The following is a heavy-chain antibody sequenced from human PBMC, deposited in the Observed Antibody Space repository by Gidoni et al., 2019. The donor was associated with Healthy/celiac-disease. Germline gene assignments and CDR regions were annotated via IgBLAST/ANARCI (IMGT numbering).Heavy chain of an antibody. CDR1: GFTFSSYA. V-gene: IGHV3-23*01. CDR3: AKALLGVVTAKDAFDI. Sequence: EVQLLESGGGLVQHGGSLRLSCADSGFTFSSYAMSWVRQAPGKGLEWVSAISGSGGSTYYADSVKVRFTISRDNSKNTLYLQMNSLRAEDTAVYYCAKALLGVVTAKDAFDIWGQGTMVTVSS. J-gene: IGHJ3*02. CDR2: ISGSGGST. D-gene: IGHD2-21*02.